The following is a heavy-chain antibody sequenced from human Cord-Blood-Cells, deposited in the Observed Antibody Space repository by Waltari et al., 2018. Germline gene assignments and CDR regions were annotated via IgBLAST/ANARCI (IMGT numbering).Heavy chain of an antibody. CDR2: IYYSGST. J-gene: IGHJ4*02. CDR1: GGSISSSSYY. D-gene: IGHD6-13*01. V-gene: IGHV4-39*01. CDR3: ARRFRTYSSSWYGFDY. Sequence: QLQLQESGPGLVKPSETLSLTCTVSGGSISSSSYYWGWIRQPPGKGLEWIGSIYYSGSTYYSPTLKGRVTISVDTSKSQFSLKVSSVTAADTAVYYCARRFRTYSSSWYGFDYWGQGTLVTVSS.